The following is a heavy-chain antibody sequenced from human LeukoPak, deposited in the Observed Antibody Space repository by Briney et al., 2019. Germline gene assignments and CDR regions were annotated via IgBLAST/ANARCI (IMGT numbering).Heavy chain of an antibody. Sequence: ASVKVSCKASGYTFTSYYMHWVRQAPGQGLEWMRIINPSGGSTSYAQKFQGRVTMTEDTSTDTAYMELSSLRSEDTAVYYCATLTHIVVVVAATEIFDYWGQGTLVTVSS. CDR1: GYTFTSYY. V-gene: IGHV1-46*01. J-gene: IGHJ4*02. D-gene: IGHD2-15*01. CDR2: INPSGGST. CDR3: ATLTHIVVVVAATEIFDY.